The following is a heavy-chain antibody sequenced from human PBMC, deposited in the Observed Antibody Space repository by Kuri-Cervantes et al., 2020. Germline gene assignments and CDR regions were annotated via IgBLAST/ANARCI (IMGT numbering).Heavy chain of an antibody. CDR3: ARDHREILERHFDY. CDR1: GFSFIGYS. CDR2: ISYDGSNK. D-gene: IGHD1-1*01. Sequence: GESLKISCVASGFSFIGYSMNWVRQAPGKGLEWVAVISYDGSNKYYADSVKGRFTISRDNSKNTLYLQMNSLRAEDTAVYYCARDHREILERHFDYWGQGTLVTVSS. V-gene: IGHV3-30*03. J-gene: IGHJ4*02.